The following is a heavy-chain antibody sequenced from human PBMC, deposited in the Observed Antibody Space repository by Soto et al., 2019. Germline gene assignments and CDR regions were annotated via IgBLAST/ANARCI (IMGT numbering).Heavy chain of an antibody. CDR1: GFTFSSYA. CDR3: ARAQENSPRSYYFDY. V-gene: IGHV3-30-3*01. D-gene: IGHD1-26*01. CDR2: ISYDGSNK. J-gene: IGHJ4*02. Sequence: QVQLVESGGGVVQPGRSLRLSCAASGFTFSSYAMHWVRQAPGKGLEWVAVISYDGSNKYYADSVKGRFTISRDNSKNTLYLQMNSLRAEDTAVYYCARAQENSPRSYYFDYWGQGTLVTVSS.